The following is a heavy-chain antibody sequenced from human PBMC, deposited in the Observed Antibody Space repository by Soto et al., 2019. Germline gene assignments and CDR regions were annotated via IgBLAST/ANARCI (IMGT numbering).Heavy chain of an antibody. CDR1: GGSVSSDSYY. Sequence: SETLSLTCTVSGGSVSSDSYYWSWIRQPPGQGLEWIGYIYYSGSTSYNPSLKSRVTISVDTSKNQFSLKLSSVTAADTAVYYCARGRLTGTIDNFDYWGQGTLVTVSS. CDR3: ARGRLTGTIDNFDY. D-gene: IGHD1-7*01. CDR2: IYYSGST. V-gene: IGHV4-61*01. J-gene: IGHJ4*02.